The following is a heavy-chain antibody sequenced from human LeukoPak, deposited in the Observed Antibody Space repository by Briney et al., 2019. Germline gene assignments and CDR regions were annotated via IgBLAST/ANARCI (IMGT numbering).Heavy chain of an antibody. J-gene: IGHJ3*02. V-gene: IGHV3-23*01. CDR3: AGGEPYDAFDI. D-gene: IGHD6-25*01. CDR2: ISGSGSTI. CDR1: GFTFSSYA. Sequence: SGGSLRLSCAASGFTFSSYAMSWVRQAPGKGLEWVSAISGSGSTIYYADSVKGRFTISRDNAKNSLYLQMNSLRAEDTAVYYCAGGEPYDAFDIWGQGTMVTVSS.